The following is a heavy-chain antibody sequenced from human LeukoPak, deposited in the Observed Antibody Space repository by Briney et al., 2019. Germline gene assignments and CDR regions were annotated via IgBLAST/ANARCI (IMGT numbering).Heavy chain of an antibody. CDR1: GFTFSDYW. J-gene: IGHJ4*02. V-gene: IGHV3-74*01. CDR2: IRTDGDT. D-gene: IGHD4-17*01. Sequence: PGGSLRLSCAASGFTFSDYWMHWVRQAPDKGLMWVSRIRTDGDTSYADSVRGRFTISRDNSKNTLYLQMDSLRAEDTAVYYCARDARVGDPLDYWGQGTLVTVPS. CDR3: ARDARVGDPLDY.